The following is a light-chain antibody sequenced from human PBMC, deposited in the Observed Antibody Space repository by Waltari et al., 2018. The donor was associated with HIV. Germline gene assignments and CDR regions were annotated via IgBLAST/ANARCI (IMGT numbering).Light chain of an antibody. CDR3: TSYTSSNTLVI. CDR1: SSDVGGYNY. Sequence: QSALTQPASVSGSPGLSITISCTGTSSDVGGYNYVSWYQQHPGKAPKLMIYHVSNRPSGVSNRFSGSKSGNTASLTISGLQAEDEADYYCTSYTSSNTLVIFGGGTKLTVL. V-gene: IGLV2-14*03. J-gene: IGLJ2*01. CDR2: HVS.